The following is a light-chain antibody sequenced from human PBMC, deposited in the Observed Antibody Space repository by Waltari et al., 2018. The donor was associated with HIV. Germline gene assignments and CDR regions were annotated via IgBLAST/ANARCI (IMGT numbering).Light chain of an antibody. J-gene: IGLJ2*01. Sequence: QSALTQPPSASGSPGQSVTISCTGTSSDVGGYNYVSWYQQHPGKAPRLIIYEVTKRPSGVPDRFSGSKSGNTASLTVSGLQAEDESDYYCSSYGGSKNLVFGGGTKLTVL. CDR3: SSYGGSKNLV. CDR2: EVT. CDR1: SSDVGGYNY. V-gene: IGLV2-8*01.